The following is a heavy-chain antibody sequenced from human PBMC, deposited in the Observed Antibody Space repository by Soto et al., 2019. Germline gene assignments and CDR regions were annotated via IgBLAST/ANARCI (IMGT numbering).Heavy chain of an antibody. Sequence: SETLSLTCTVSGDSLRSSYHYWGWIRQSPGKGLEWIGSIYYNGDTKYNPALRSRVTMSEDTSKNQFSLRLSSVTAADTAVYFCARGPAYIDGWRTFDLWGRGILVTVSS. V-gene: IGHV4-61*01. CDR3: ARGPAYIDGWRTFDL. J-gene: IGHJ4*02. CDR2: IYYNGDT. CDR1: GDSLRSSYHY. D-gene: IGHD6-19*01.